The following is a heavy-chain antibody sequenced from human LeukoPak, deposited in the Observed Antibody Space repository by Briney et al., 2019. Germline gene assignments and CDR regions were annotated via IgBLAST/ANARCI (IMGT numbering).Heavy chain of an antibody. CDR3: AKDGSGTIGYYFDY. V-gene: IGHV3-30*18. CDR1: GFTFSSYG. D-gene: IGHD3-10*01. J-gene: IGHJ4*02. Sequence: GGSLRLSCAASGFTFSSYGMHWVRQAPGKGLEWVAVISYDGSNKYYADSVKGRFTISRDNSKNTLYLQMNSLRAEDTAVYYCAKDGSGTIGYYFDYWGQGTLVTVSS. CDR2: ISYDGSNK.